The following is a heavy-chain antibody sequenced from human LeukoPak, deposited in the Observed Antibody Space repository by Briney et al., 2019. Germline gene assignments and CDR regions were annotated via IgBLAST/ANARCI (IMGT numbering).Heavy chain of an antibody. V-gene: IGHV7-4-1*02. Sequence: ASVKVSCKASGYSFTSFGMNWVRQAPGQGLEWLGWINTNTGNPTYGQGFTGRFVFSMDTSVSTAYLQISSLKASDTAMYYCARPSSSGYYYGVGIGCDAFDIWGQGTMVTVSS. D-gene: IGHD3-22*01. CDR3: ARPSSSGYYYGVGIGCDAFDI. CDR1: GYSFTSFG. J-gene: IGHJ3*02. CDR2: INTNTGNP.